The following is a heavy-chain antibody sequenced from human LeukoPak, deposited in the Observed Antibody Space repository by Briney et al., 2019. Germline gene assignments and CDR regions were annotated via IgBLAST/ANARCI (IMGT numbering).Heavy chain of an antibody. J-gene: IGHJ4*02. D-gene: IGHD5-18*01. CDR1: GGSIGSSSYY. CDR2: IYYSGST. Sequence: SETLSLTCTVSGGSIGSSSYYWGWIRQPPGKGLEWIGSIYYSGSTYYNPSLKSRVTISVDTSKNQFSLKLSSVTAADTAVYYCARHRKGYSYARPYDYWGQGTLVTVSS. V-gene: IGHV4-39*01. CDR3: ARHRKGYSYARPYDY.